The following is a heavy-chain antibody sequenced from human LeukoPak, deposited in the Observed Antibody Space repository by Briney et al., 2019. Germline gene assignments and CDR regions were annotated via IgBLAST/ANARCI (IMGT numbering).Heavy chain of an antibody. CDR3: ARGVWAADGVDF. D-gene: IGHD6-13*01. V-gene: IGHV4-59*12. CDR2: IYYSGST. J-gene: IGHJ4*02. CDR1: GGSISSYY. Sequence: SETLSLTCTVSGGSISSYYWSWIRQPPGKGLEWIGYIYYSGSTNYNPSLKSRVTISVDASKKQFSLKLSSVTAADTAVYYCARGVWAADGVDFWGQGTLVTVSP.